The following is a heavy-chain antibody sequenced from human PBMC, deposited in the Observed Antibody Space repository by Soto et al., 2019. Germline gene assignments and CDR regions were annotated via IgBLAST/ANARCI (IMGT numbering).Heavy chain of an antibody. J-gene: IGHJ4*02. CDR1: GYSFTSYW. CDR2: IYPGDSDT. CDR3: ARGDLYYYDSSGYFFDY. V-gene: IGHV5-51*01. Sequence: GESLKISCKGSGYSFTSYWIGWVRQMPGKGLGWMGIIYPGDSDTRYSPSFQGQVTISADKSISTAYLQWSSLKASDTAMYYCARGDLYYYDSSGYFFDYWGQGTLVTVSS. D-gene: IGHD3-22*01.